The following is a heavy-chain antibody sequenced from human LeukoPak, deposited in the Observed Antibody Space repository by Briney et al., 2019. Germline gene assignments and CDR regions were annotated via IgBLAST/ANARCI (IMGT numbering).Heavy chain of an antibody. D-gene: IGHD3-10*01. J-gene: IGHJ5*02. CDR2: ISGSGEST. CDR1: GFTFSSYS. Sequence: AGGSLRLSCAASGFTFSSYSMRWVRQAPGKGLEWVSGISGSGESTYYADSVKGRFTIFRDNPKNTLYLQMNSLRAEDTAVYFCARGKYSFGSGVDWFNPWGQGTLVTVSS. V-gene: IGHV3-23*01. CDR3: ARGKYSFGSGVDWFNP.